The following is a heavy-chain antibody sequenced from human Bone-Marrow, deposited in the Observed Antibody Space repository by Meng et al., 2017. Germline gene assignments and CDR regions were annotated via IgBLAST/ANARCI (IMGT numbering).Heavy chain of an antibody. CDR3: ARTILLWFGELRGARYGMDV. V-gene: IGHV1-2*06. CDR2: INPNSGGT. Sequence: ASVKLSCKASGYTFTGYYMHWVRQAPGQGLEWMGRINPNSGGTNYAQKFQGRVTMTRDTSISTAYMELSRLRSDDTAVYYCARTILLWFGELRGARYGMDVWGQGTTVTVSS. J-gene: IGHJ6*02. CDR1: GYTFTGYY. D-gene: IGHD3-10*01.